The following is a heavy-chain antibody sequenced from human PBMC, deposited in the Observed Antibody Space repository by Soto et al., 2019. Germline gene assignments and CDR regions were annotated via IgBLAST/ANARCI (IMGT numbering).Heavy chain of an antibody. J-gene: IGHJ3*02. Sequence: RSLTCTVSGGSISSGDYYWSWIRQPPGKGLEWIGYIYYSGSTYYNPSLKSRVTISVDTSKNQFSLKLSSVTAADTAVYYCARVLSGYSYGLEAFDIWGQGTMVTVSS. D-gene: IGHD5-18*01. CDR3: ARVLSGYSYGLEAFDI. CDR2: IYYSGST. V-gene: IGHV4-30-4*01. CDR1: GGSISSGDYY.